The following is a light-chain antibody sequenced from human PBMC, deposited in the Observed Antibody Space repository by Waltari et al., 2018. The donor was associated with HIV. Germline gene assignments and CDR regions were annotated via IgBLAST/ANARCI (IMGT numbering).Light chain of an antibody. Sequence: QSALTQPRSVSGSPGQSVTISCTGTSSDVGGYNYVSWYQQHPGKAPKLLIYDVSKRPSGVPDRFSGSNSANTASLTISGLQAEDEADYYCCSYAGSYTYVFGTGTKVTVL. CDR3: CSYAGSYTYV. CDR1: SSDVGGYNY. V-gene: IGLV2-11*01. J-gene: IGLJ1*01. CDR2: DVS.